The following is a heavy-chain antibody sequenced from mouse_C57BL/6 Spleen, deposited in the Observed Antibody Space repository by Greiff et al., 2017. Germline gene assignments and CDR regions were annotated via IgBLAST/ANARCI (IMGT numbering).Heavy chain of an antibody. CDR1: GFTFSSYA. Sequence: EVKLQESGGGLVKPGGSLKLSCAASGFTFSSYAMSWVRQTPEKRLEWVATISDGGSYTYYPDNVKGRFTISRDNAKNNLYLQMSHLKSEDTAMYSCARDPRSNYGYFDYWGQGTTLTVSS. J-gene: IGHJ2*01. V-gene: IGHV5-4*01. CDR3: ARDPRSNYGYFDY. CDR2: ISDGGSYT. D-gene: IGHD2-5*01.